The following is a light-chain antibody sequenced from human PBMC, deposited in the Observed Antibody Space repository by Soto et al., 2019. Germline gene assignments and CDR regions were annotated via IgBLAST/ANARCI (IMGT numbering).Light chain of an antibody. CDR3: QQRSNWLWT. J-gene: IGKJ1*01. Sequence: EIVLTQSPGTLSLSPGERATLSCRASQRISNSYLAWYQQKPGQAPRLLLYDASNRATGIPARFSGSGSGTDFTLTISSLEPEDFAVYYCQQRSNWLWTFGQGTKVDIK. CDR1: QRISNSY. V-gene: IGKV3D-20*02. CDR2: DAS.